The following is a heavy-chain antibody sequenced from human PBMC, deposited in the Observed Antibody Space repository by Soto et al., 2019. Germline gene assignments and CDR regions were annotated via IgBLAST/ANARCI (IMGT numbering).Heavy chain of an antibody. Sequence: GSLRLSCAASGFTFSSYGMHWVRQAPGKGPEWVAVIWYDGSNKYYADSVKGRFTISRDNSKNTLYLQMNSLRAEDTAVYYCARAGYSGYDYAANWFDPWGQGTLVTVSS. J-gene: IGHJ5*02. D-gene: IGHD5-12*01. CDR3: ARAGYSGYDYAANWFDP. CDR1: GFTFSSYG. CDR2: IWYDGSNK. V-gene: IGHV3-33*01.